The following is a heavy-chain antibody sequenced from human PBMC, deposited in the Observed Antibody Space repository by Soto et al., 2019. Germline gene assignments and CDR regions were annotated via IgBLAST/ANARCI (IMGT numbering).Heavy chain of an antibody. CDR1: GDSLSSSNFY. D-gene: IGHD1-1*01. J-gene: IGHJ3*02. V-gene: IGHV4-39*07. Sequence: SETLSLTCTVSGDSLSSSNFYWAWIRQPPGKGLEWIGSINYSGITYYNPSLKSRLTISVDTSKNQFSLKLSSVTAADTAVYYCATTEGAFDIWGQGTMVTVSS. CDR2: INYSGIT. CDR3: ATTEGAFDI.